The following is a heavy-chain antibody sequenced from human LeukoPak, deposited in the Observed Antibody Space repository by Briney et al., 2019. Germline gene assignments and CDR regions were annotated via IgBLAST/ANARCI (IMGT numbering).Heavy chain of an antibody. CDR1: GGSFSGYY. CDR2: IYHSGST. Sequence: NPSETLSLTCAVYGGSFSGYYWSWIRQPPGKGLEWIGEIYHSGSTNYNPSLKSRVTISVDKSKNQFSLKLSSVTAADTAVYYCASSDFWSGFYYMDVWGKGTTVTVSS. CDR3: ASSDFWSGFYYMDV. V-gene: IGHV4-34*01. D-gene: IGHD3-3*01. J-gene: IGHJ6*03.